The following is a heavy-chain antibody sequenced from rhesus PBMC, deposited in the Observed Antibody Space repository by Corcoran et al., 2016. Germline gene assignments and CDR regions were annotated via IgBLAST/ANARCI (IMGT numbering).Heavy chain of an antibody. CDR2: ISGSSGCT. V-gene: IGHV4-165*01. D-gene: IGHD1-44*01. CDR3: ASRVGTTILS. CDR1: GGSFSGYY. J-gene: IGHJ4*01. Sequence: QVQLQESGPGLVKPSETLSLTCAVSGGSFSGYYWGWIRQPPGKGLAWIGYISGSSGCTDYNPSLKSRVTISTDTSKNQFALKLSSVTAADTAVYYCASRVGTTILSWGQGVLVTVSS.